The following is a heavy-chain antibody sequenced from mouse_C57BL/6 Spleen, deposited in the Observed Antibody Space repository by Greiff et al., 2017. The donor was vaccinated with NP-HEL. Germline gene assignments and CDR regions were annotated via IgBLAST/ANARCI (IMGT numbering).Heavy chain of an antibody. D-gene: IGHD1-1*01. CDR3: ASCYYYGSSYFDY. V-gene: IGHV2-2*01. CDR2: IWSGGST. CDR1: GFSLTSYG. J-gene: IGHJ2*01. Sequence: VQVVESGPGLVQPSQSLSITCTVSGFSLTSYGVHWVRQSPGKGLEWLGVIWSGGSTDYNAAFISRLSISKDNSKSQVFFKMNSLQADDTAIYYCASCYYYGSSYFDYWGQGTTLTVSS.